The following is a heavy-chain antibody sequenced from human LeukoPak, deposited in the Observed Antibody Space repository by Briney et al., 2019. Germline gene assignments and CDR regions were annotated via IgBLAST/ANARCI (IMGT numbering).Heavy chain of an antibody. CDR2: IVVGSGNT. V-gene: IGHV1-58*02. D-gene: IGHD3-22*01. CDR3: AADQYDSSGYYHFDY. CDR1: GFTFTSSA. Sequence: SVKVSCKASGFTFTSSAMQWVRQARGQRLEWIGWIVVGSGNTNYAQKFQERVTITRDMSTSTAYMELSSLRSEDTAVYYCAADQYDSSGYYHFDYWGQGTLVTVSS. J-gene: IGHJ4*02.